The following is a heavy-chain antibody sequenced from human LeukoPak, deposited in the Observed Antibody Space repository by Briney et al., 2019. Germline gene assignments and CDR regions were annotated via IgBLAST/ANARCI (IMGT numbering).Heavy chain of an antibody. CDR3: ARGPTTVTRAFDY. CDR1: GGSLSIYY. J-gene: IGHJ4*02. Sequence: SETLSLTCTVSGGSLSIYYWSWIRQPAGKGLEYIGRIYTSGSTNYNPSLKSRVTMSVDTSKSQFSLRLSSVTAADTAVYYFARGPTTVTRAFDYWGQGTLVTVSS. V-gene: IGHV4-4*07. CDR2: IYTSGST. D-gene: IGHD4-17*01.